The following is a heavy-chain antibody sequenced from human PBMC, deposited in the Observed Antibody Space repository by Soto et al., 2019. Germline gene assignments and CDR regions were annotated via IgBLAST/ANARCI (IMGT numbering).Heavy chain of an antibody. J-gene: IGHJ4*02. D-gene: IGHD6-13*01. CDR2: LPEIGTNT. V-gene: IGHV3-23*01. CDR1: GFTFSNYG. CDR3: AKSYSSNWYDYFDY. Sequence: GGSLRLSCAASGFTFSNYGMSWVRQAPGKGLEWVSALPEIGTNTYYADSVKGRFTISRDNSKNTLFLQINNLRAGDTAVYYCAKSYSSNWYDYFDYWGQGTLVTVSS.